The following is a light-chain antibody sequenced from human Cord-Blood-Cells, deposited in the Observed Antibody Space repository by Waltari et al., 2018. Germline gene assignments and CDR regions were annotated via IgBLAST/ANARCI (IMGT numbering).Light chain of an antibody. V-gene: IGLV2-14*01. Sequence: QSALTQPASVSGSPGQSITISCPGTSRDVGGHNYVTWYQQHPGKAPKLMIYDVSNRPSGVANRFSGSKSGNTASLTISGLQAEDEADYYCSSYTSSSTLVFGGGTKLTVL. J-gene: IGLJ2*01. CDR2: DVS. CDR3: SSYTSSSTLV. CDR1: SRDVGGHNY.